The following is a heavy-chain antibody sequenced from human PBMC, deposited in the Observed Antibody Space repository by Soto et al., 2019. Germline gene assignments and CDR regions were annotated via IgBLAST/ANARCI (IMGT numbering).Heavy chain of an antibody. CDR3: ARTVGGATRDYYYGMDV. J-gene: IGHJ6*02. Sequence: ASVKVSCKASGYTFTSYGISWVRQAPGQGLEWMGWISAYNGNTNYAQKLQGRVTMTTDTSTSTAYMELRSLRSDDTAVYYCARTVGGATRDYYYGMDVWGQGTTVTVSS. CDR1: GYTFTSYG. D-gene: IGHD1-26*01. CDR2: ISAYNGNT. V-gene: IGHV1-18*01.